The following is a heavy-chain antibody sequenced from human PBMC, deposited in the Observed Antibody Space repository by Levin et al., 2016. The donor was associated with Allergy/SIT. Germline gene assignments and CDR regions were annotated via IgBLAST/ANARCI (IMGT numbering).Heavy chain of an antibody. Sequence: VRQAPGKGLEWVSVIYSGGSTYYADSVKGRFTISRDNSKNTLYLQMNSLRAEDTAVYYCAREKEADYYYYGMDVWGQGTTVTVSS. V-gene: IGHV3-66*01. CDR2: IYSGGST. J-gene: IGHJ6*02. D-gene: IGHD6-13*01. CDR3: AREKEADYYYYGMDV.